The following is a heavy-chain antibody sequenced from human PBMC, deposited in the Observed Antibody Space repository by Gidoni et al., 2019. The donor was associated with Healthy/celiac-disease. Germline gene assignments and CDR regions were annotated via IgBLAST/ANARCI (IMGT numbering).Heavy chain of an antibody. CDR2: ISSSSSYI. J-gene: IGHJ6*02. CDR1: GFTFSRYS. D-gene: IGHD2-15*01. Sequence: EVQLVESGGGLVKPGGSLRLSCAASGFTFSRYSMNWVRQAPGKGLEWVSSISSSSSYIYYADSVKGRFTISRDNAKNSLYLQMNSLRAEDTAVYYCAREDVVVVVAARHYYYGMDVWGQGTTVTVSS. CDR3: AREDVVVVVAARHYYYGMDV. V-gene: IGHV3-21*01.